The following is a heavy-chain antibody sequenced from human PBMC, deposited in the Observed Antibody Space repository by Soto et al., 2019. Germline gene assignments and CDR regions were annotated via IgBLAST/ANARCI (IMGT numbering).Heavy chain of an antibody. J-gene: IGHJ5*02. CDR3: AKEEGQGWPTKSNWFDP. CDR1: GFTFSSYA. D-gene: IGHD2-15*01. Sequence: PGGSLRLSCAASGFTFSSYAMSWVRQAPGKGLEWVSAISGSGGSTYYADSVKGRFTISRDNSKNTLYLQMNSLRAEDTAVYYCAKEEGQGWPTKSNWFDPWGQGTLVTVSS. CDR2: ISGSGGST. V-gene: IGHV3-23*01.